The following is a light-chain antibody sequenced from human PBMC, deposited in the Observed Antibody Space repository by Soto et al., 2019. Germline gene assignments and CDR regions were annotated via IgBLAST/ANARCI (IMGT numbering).Light chain of an antibody. J-gene: IGKJ1*01. CDR3: QQYGSSRA. Sequence: EIVLTQSPGTLSLSPGERATLSCRASQSVSGSYLAWYQQKPGQAPRLLIYGASSRATGIPDRFSGSGSGTDFTLTISRLETEDFAVYYCQQYGSSRAFGQGTKVEIK. V-gene: IGKV3-20*01. CDR1: QSVSGSY. CDR2: GAS.